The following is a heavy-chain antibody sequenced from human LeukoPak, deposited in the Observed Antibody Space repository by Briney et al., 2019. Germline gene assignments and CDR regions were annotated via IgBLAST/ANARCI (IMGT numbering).Heavy chain of an antibody. V-gene: IGHV3-23*01. CDR1: GFTFSSYA. CDR3: AKQSGYDSPRDYVWGSYRYHEGYFDY. D-gene: IGHD3-16*02. J-gene: IGHJ4*02. CDR2: ISGSGGST. Sequence: GGSLRLSCAASGFTFSSYAMSWVRQAPGKGLEWVSAISGSGGSTYYADSVKGRFTISRDNSKNTLYLQMNSLRAEDTAVYYCAKQSGYDSPRDYVWGSYRYHEGYFDYWGQGTLVTVSS.